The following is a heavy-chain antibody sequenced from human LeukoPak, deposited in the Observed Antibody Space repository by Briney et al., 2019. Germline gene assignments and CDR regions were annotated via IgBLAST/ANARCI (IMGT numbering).Heavy chain of an antibody. CDR2: MNPNSGNT. CDR1: GYTFTSYD. J-gene: IGHJ3*02. V-gene: IGHV1-8*01. D-gene: IGHD3-22*01. CDR3: ARSGDYDSSGYAGSFDI. Sequence: ASVKVSCKASGYTFTSYDINWVRQATGQGLEWMGWMNPNSGNTGYAQKFQGRVTMTRNTSKSTAYMELSSLRSEDTAVYYCARSGDYDSSGYAGSFDIWGQGTTVTVSS.